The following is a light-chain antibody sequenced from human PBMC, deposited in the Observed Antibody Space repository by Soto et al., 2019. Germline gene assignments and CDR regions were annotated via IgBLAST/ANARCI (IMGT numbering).Light chain of an antibody. CDR1: SSNIGAGYD. CDR2: GNS. CDR3: QFSDSGLSVV. J-gene: IGLJ2*01. Sequence: QLVLTQPPSVSGAPGQRVTISCTGSSSNIGAGYDGHWYPQLPGTAPKLLIYGNSNLPSGVPDRFSGSKSGTSAPLAITGLQAEDEADYYCQFSDSGLSVVFGGGTKLTVL. V-gene: IGLV1-40*01.